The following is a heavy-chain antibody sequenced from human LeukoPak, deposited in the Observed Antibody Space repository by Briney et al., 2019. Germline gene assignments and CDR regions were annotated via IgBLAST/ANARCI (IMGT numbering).Heavy chain of an antibody. J-gene: IGHJ4*02. Sequence: ASVKVSCKASGYTFTGYYMHWVRQAPGQGLEWMGWINPNSGGTNYAQKFQGRVTITRNTSISAAYMELSSLRSDDTAVYYCARGGDPYSYGSGTFDYWGQGALVTVSS. CDR2: INPNSGGT. CDR1: GYTFTGYY. CDR3: ARGGDPYSYGSGTFDY. V-gene: IGHV1-2*02. D-gene: IGHD3-10*01.